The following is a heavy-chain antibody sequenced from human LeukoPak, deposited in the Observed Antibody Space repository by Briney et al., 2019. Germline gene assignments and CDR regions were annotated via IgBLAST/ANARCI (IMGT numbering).Heavy chain of an antibody. CDR2: INHSGST. V-gene: IGHV4-34*01. CDR1: GGSFSGYY. J-gene: IGHJ5*02. CDR3: ARGRVYYYDITLPVGFDP. Sequence: SETLSLTCAVYGGSFSGYYWSWIRQPPGKGLEWIGEINHSGSTNYNPSLKSRVTISVDTSKNQFSLKLSSVTAADTAVYYCARGRVYYYDITLPVGFDPWGQGTLVTVSS. D-gene: IGHD3-22*01.